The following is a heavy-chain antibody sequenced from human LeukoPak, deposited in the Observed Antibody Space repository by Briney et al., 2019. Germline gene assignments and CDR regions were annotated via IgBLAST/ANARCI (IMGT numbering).Heavy chain of an antibody. CDR3: ARAPNKYSTSDAFDV. D-gene: IGHD1/OR15-1a*01. CDR2: ISSSSSYI. CDR1: GFTFSSYS. J-gene: IGHJ3*01. V-gene: IGHV3-21*04. Sequence: GSLRLSCAASGFTFSSYSMNWVRQAPGKGLEWVSSISSSSSYIYYADSVKGRFTFSRDNAKNSLYLQLNILGGDATALYYCARAPNKYSTSDAFDVWGQGTMLTVSS.